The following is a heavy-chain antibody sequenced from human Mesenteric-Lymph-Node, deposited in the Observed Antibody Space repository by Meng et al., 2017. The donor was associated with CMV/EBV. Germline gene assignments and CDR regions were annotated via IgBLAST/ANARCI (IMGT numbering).Heavy chain of an antibody. J-gene: IGHJ4*02. CDR1: GNTFTGQF. CDR2: INAKTGAT. Sequence: ASVKVSCKASGNTFTGQFMHWVRQAPGQGLEWMGWINAKTGATNYAQKFQGRVTMTRDSSISTAYYMELLGLRPDDTAVYFCARDRAEYGDFGSMDNWGQGTLVTVSS. V-gene: IGHV1-2*02. CDR3: ARDRAEYGDFGSMDN. D-gene: IGHD4-17*01.